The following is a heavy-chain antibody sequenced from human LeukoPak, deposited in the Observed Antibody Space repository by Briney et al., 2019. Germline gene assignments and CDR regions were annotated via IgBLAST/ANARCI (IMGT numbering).Heavy chain of an antibody. V-gene: IGHV3-11*01. CDR3: ARDRVPTYYYDSSVNGGMDV. J-gene: IGHJ6*02. Sequence: GGSLRLSCAASGFTFSDYYMSWIRQAPGKGLEWVSYISSSGSTIYYADSVKGRFTISRDNAKNSLYLQMNSLRAEDTAVYYCARDRVPTYYYDSSVNGGMDVWGQGTTVTVSS. CDR1: GFTFSDYY. CDR2: ISSSGSTI. D-gene: IGHD3-22*01.